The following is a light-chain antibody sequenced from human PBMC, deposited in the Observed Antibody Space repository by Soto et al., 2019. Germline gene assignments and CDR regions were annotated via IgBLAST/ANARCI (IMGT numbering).Light chain of an antibody. J-gene: IGKJ3*01. CDR3: QQYYSYPFT. CDR2: AAS. CDR1: QGISSY. Sequence: AIRMTQSPSSFSASTGDRVTITCRASQGISSYLVWYQQKPGKAPKLLIYAASTLQSGVPSRFSGRGSGTDFTLTISCLQSEDFATYCCQQYYSYPFTFGPGTKVDIK. V-gene: IGKV1-8*01.